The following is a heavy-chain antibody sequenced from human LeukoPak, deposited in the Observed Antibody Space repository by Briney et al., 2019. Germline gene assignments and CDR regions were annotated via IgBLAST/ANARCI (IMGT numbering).Heavy chain of an antibody. V-gene: IGHV3-30*18. J-gene: IGHJ5*02. CDR2: ISHDGSNK. D-gene: IGHD5-18*01. CDR3: AKAYSYDNNWFDP. Sequence: GGSLRLSCAASGFTFSSYGMHWVRQAPGKGLEWVAVISHDGSNKYYADSVKGRFTISRDNSKNTLYLQMNSLRAEDTAVYYCAKAYSYDNNWFDPWGQGTLVTVSS. CDR1: GFTFSSYG.